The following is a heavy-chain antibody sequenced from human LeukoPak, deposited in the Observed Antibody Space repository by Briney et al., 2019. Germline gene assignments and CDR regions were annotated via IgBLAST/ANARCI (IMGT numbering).Heavy chain of an antibody. CDR2: ISGSGDKT. V-gene: IGHV3-23*01. CDR1: EFTFSSYT. D-gene: IGHD4-17*01. J-gene: IGHJ4*02. CDR3: AKKGVTTATKAFDH. Sequence: GGSLRLTCAASEFTFSSYTLTWVRQAPGKGLEWVSSISGSGDKTYYTDSVKGRFTISRDNSKNTLYLQMDSLRAEDTAQYYCAKKGVTTATKAFDHWGPGTLVTVSS.